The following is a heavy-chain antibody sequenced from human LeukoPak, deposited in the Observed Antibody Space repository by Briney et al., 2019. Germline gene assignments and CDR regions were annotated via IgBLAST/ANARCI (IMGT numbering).Heavy chain of an antibody. CDR2: ISNDGSKT. CDR3: TRSDYGDY. Sequence: GGSLRLSCAASGLTISRSWMHWVRHAPGKGVVWVSRISNDGSKTIYADSVKGRFTISRDNAKNTLYLQMNSLRAEDTAMYYCTRSDYGDYWGQGTLVTVSS. V-gene: IGHV3-74*01. CDR1: GLTISRSW. J-gene: IGHJ4*02.